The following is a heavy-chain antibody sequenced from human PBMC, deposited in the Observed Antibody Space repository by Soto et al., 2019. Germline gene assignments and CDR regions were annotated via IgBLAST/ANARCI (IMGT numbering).Heavy chain of an antibody. CDR3: ARDYYDSSGYFPWDS. CDR2: ISAYNGNT. Sequence: QVQLVQSGAEVKKHGASVKVSCKASGYTFTSYGISWLRQAPGQGLEWMGWISAYNGNTNYAQKLQGRVTMTTDTSTSTAYMELRSLRSDDTAVYYGARDYYDSSGYFPWDSWVQGTLVTVSS. V-gene: IGHV1-18*01. D-gene: IGHD3-22*01. CDR1: GYTFTSYG. J-gene: IGHJ4*02.